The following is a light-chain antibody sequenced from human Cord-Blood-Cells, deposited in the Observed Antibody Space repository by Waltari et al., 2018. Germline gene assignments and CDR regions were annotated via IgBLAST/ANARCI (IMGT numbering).Light chain of an antibody. J-gene: IGLJ2*01. CDR2: DVS. CDR3: SSYTSSSTE. Sequence: QSALTQPPSVSRSPGQSITIPCPGTSSDIGGYYYVPWYQQHSAKAPKLMIYDVSKRPSGVSNRFSGSKSGNTASLTISGLQAEDEADYYCSSYTSSSTEFGGGTKLTVL. CDR1: SSDIGGYYY. V-gene: IGLV2-14*01.